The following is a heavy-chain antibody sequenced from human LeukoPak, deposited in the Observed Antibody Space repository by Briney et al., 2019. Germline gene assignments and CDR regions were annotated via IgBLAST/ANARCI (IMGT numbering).Heavy chain of an antibody. V-gene: IGHV3-49*04. CDR2: IRSKAYGGTT. CDR3: TSEHYGFWSGYQYCFDG. CDR1: GFTFGDYA. J-gene: IGHJ4*02. Sequence: PGRSLRLSCTASGFTFGDYAMSWVRQAPGKGLEWVGFIRSKAYGGTTEYAASVKGRFTISRDDSKSIAYLQMNSLKTEDTAVYYCTSEHYGFWSGYQYCFDGWGQGTLVTVSS. D-gene: IGHD3-3*01.